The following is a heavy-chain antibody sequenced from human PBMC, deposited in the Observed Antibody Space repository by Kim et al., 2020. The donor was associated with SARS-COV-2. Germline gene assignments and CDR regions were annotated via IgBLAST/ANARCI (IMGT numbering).Heavy chain of an antibody. Sequence: SGKGRFTISRDNSKNTRYLQMNSLRAEDTAVYYCAKQPTLGGGSCLVDYWGQGTLVTVSS. D-gene: IGHD2-15*01. CDR3: AKQPTLGGGSCLVDY. J-gene: IGHJ4*02. V-gene: IGHV3-23*03.